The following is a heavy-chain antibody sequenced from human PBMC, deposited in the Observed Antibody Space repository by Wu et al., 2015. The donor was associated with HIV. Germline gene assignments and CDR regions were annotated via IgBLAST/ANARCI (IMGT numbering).Heavy chain of an antibody. Sequence: QVQLVQSGAEVKRPGASVKVSCKASGYTFTDFFIHWVRQAPGQGLEWMGGIIPFLGTTNEAPKFQGRVMIYTDESKSTVYMELRSLKSEDTAVYYCARSKFDRVDMGTITAYYYSMDVWGQGTTVIVSS. CDR2: IIPFLGTT. CDR1: GYTFTDFF. CDR3: ARSKFDRVDMGTITAYYYSMDV. V-gene: IGHV1-69*16. D-gene: IGHD5-24*01. J-gene: IGHJ6*02.